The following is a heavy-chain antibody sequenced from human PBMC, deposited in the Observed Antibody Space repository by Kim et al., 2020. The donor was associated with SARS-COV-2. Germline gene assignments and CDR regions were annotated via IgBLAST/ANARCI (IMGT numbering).Heavy chain of an antibody. CDR1: GFTFGDYA. V-gene: IGHV3-9*01. Sequence: GGSLRLSCAASGFTFGDYAMHWVRQAPGKGLEWVSGISWNSGSIGYADSVKGRFTISRDNAKNSLYLQMNSLRAEDTALYYCAKDIRPGIAVAGRPFDYWGQGTLVTVSS. D-gene: IGHD6-19*01. CDR3: AKDIRPGIAVAGRPFDY. J-gene: IGHJ4*02. CDR2: ISWNSGSI.